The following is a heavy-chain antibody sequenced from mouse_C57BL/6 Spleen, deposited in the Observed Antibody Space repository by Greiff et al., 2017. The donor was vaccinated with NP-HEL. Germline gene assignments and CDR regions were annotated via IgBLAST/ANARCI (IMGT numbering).Heavy chain of an antibody. J-gene: IGHJ2*01. Sequence: QVQLQQPGAELVKPGASVKRSCKAGGEKGKREGRKGGKERQGGGSECIGRIYPKRGGNKYNEKFKSKATLTVDKPSSTAYMQLSSLTSEDSAVYYCARYYGSTLDYWGQGTTLTVSS. V-gene: IGHV1-72*01. D-gene: IGHD1-1*01. CDR1: GEKGKREG. CDR2: IYPKRGGN. CDR3: ARYYGSTLDY.